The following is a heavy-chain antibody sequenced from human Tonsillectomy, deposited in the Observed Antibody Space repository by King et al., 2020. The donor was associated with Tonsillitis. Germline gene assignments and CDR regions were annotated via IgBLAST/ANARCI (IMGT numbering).Heavy chain of an antibody. J-gene: IGHJ4*02. Sequence: QLQESGPGLVKPSETLSLTCTVSGGSISNNNYYWGWIRQPPGTGLEWIGSIYYTGSTFYNTSLKSRVTISVETSKNQFSVRLSSVTAADTAVYYCAGGSRWGLVDYWGQGALVTVSS. V-gene: IGHV4-39*07. D-gene: IGHD2-21*01. CDR1: GGSISNNNYY. CDR3: AGGSRWGLVDY. CDR2: IYYTGST.